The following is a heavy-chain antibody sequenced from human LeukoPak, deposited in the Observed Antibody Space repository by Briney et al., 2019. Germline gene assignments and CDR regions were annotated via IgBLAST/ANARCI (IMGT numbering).Heavy chain of an antibody. V-gene: IGHV1-18*01. CDR2: INIYNGNT. D-gene: IGHD6-13*01. CDR3: TRDLPYSSSWESIDY. Sequence: ASVKVSCKASGYIFSNYAISWVRQAPGQGLEWMGWINIYNGNTNYAQRLQGRVTMTTDTSTSTAYMELRSLRSDDTAVYYCTRDLPYSSSWESIDYWGQGTLVTVSS. CDR1: GYIFSNYA. J-gene: IGHJ4*02.